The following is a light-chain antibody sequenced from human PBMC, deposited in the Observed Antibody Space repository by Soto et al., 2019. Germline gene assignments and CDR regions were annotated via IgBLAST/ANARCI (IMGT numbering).Light chain of an antibody. V-gene: IGKV3-20*01. CDR3: QQYDNSPLST. J-gene: IGKJ2*01. CDR2: GAS. Sequence: ENVLTQSPGTLSLSPGDRATLSCRASQSFNSNYLVWYQQKPGQAPTLLIYGASSRATGIPDRFSGSGSGTDFTLTISRLEPEDFAVYYCQQYDNSPLSTFGQGTKLEIK. CDR1: QSFNSNY.